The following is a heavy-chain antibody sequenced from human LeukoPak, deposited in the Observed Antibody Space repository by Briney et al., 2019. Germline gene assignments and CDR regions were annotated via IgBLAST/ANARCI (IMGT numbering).Heavy chain of an antibody. Sequence: GASVKVSCKASRYIFSSYSIGWVRQAPGQGLEWVGWISVHNGNTNYAQKFQDRVTLTTDKSTSTAYMELRNLRSDDTAVYYCARDLDDFWSGPFYFAYWGQGTLVTVSS. J-gene: IGHJ4*02. D-gene: IGHD3-3*01. CDR3: ARDLDDFWSGPFYFAY. CDR2: ISVHNGNT. V-gene: IGHV1-18*01. CDR1: RYIFSSYS.